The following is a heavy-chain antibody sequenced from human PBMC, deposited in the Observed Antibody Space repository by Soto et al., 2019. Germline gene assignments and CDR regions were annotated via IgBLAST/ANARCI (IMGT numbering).Heavy chain of an antibody. CDR1: GYTFTSYA. Sequence: QVQLVQSGAEVKKPGASVKVSCKASGYTFTSYAMHWVRQAPGQRLEWMGWINAGNGNTKYSQKFQGRVTITRDTSASTAYMELSSLRSEDTAVYYCAREGSEEEYYYYYGMDVWGQGTTVTVSS. D-gene: IGHD3-10*01. CDR3: AREGSEEEYYYYYGMDV. V-gene: IGHV1-3*01. J-gene: IGHJ6*02. CDR2: INAGNGNT.